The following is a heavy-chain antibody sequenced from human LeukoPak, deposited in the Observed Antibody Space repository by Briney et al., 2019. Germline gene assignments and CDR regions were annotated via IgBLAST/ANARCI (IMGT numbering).Heavy chain of an antibody. D-gene: IGHD3-22*01. Sequence: GGSLRLSCAASGFTFDDYAMHWVRQAPGKGLEWVSGISWNSGSIGYADSVKGRFTISRDNAENSLYLQMNSRRAEDTALYYCAKEKYYYDSSGYSIIYFDYWGQGTLVTVSS. CDR2: ISWNSGSI. CDR3: AKEKYYYDSSGYSIIYFDY. V-gene: IGHV3-9*01. J-gene: IGHJ4*02. CDR1: GFTFDDYA.